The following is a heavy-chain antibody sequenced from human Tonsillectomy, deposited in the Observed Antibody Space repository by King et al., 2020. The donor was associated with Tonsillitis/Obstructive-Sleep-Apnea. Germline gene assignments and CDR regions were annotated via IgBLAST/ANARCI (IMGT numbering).Heavy chain of an antibody. J-gene: IGHJ4*02. D-gene: IGHD2-2*01. CDR2: IYYSGST. V-gene: IGHV4-59*01. Sequence: QLQESGPGLVKPSETLSLTCTVSVGSISSYYWSWIRQPPGKGLEWIGYIYYSGSTNYNPSLKSRVTLSVDPSKTPFSLKQSFVTAADTAVYYCAREGDCSSTSCYVGGFFDYWGQGTLVTVSS. CDR3: AREGDCSSTSCYVGGFFDY. CDR1: VGSISSYY.